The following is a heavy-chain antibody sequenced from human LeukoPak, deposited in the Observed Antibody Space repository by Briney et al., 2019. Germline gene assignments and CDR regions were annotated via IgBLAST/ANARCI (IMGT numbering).Heavy chain of an antibody. V-gene: IGHV4-59*01. D-gene: IGHD2-15*01. CDR3: ARYYCSGGSCYHPGFDY. Sequence: PSEALSLTCSVSGGSIGSYYWSWIRQPPGKGLEWIGHLSNSGSTNYNPSLKSRVTISVDTSKNQFSLKLNSVTAADTAVYYCARYYCSGGSCYHPGFDYWGQGTLVTVSS. CDR2: LSNSGST. J-gene: IGHJ4*02. CDR1: GGSIGSYY.